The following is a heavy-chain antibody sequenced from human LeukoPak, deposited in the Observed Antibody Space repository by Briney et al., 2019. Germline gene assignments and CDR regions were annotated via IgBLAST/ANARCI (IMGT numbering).Heavy chain of an antibody. J-gene: IGHJ3*02. D-gene: IGHD6-13*01. CDR1: GYTFTGYY. CDR2: INPNSGGT. V-gene: IGHV1-2*04. Sequence: ASVKVSCKASGYTFTGYYMHWVRQAPGQGLEWMGWINPNSGGTNYAQKFQGWVTMTRDTSISTAYMELSRLRSDDTAVYYCARSKDSSSADAFDIWGQGTMVTVSS. CDR3: ARSKDSSSADAFDI.